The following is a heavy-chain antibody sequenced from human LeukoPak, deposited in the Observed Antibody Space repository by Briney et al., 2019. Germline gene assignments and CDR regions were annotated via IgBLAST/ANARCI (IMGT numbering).Heavy chain of an antibody. CDR2: LYYSGST. D-gene: IGHD1-1*01. Sequence: SETLSLTCTVSGGSISSYYWSWIRQPPGKGLEWIGSLYYSGSTYYNPSLKSRITISVDTSKNQFSLKLSSVTAADTAVYYCARVTGWNPLQAAHLDYWGQGTLVTVSS. V-gene: IGHV4-59*12. CDR1: GGSISSYY. CDR3: ARVTGWNPLQAAHLDY. J-gene: IGHJ4*02.